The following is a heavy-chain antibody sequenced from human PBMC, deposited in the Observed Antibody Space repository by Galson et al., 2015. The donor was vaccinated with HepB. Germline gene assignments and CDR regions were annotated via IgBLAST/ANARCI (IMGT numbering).Heavy chain of an antibody. CDR1: GFTFSSYN. CDR2: ISATGTTI. Sequence: SLRLSCAASGFTFSSYNMNWVRQAPGKGLEWISYISATGTTIFNADSVKGRFTISRDNSKNTVNLQMNSLRAEDTAVYYCARGSGYSYGYLGYWGQGTLVTVSS. CDR3: ARGSGYSYGYLGY. V-gene: IGHV3-48*01. J-gene: IGHJ4*02. D-gene: IGHD5-18*01.